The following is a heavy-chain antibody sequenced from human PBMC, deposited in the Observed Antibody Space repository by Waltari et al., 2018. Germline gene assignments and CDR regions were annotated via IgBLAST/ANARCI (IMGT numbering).Heavy chain of an antibody. V-gene: IGHV4-34*01. Sequence: QVQLQQWVAGLLKPSETLSLTCAVYGGSFSGYYWSWIRQPPGKGLEWIGEINHSGSTNYNPSLKSRVTISVDTSKNQFSLKLSSVTAADTAVYYCARERAARPRGSGAFDIWGQGTMVTVSS. CDR2: INHSGST. CDR3: ARERAARPRGSGAFDI. D-gene: IGHD6-6*01. CDR1: GGSFSGYY. J-gene: IGHJ3*02.